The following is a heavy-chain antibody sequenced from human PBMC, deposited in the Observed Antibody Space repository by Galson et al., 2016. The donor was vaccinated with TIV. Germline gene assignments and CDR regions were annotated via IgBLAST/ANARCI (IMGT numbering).Heavy chain of an antibody. D-gene: IGHD5-12*01. V-gene: IGHV4-61*10. CDR2: MYSSGHT. CDR3: ARDIGGYDFDY. CDR1: GGSISGGVYF. J-gene: IGHJ4*02. Sequence: SETLSLTCTVSGGSISGGVYFWSWLRQPAGKGLEWIGRMYSSGHTNYNPPLKSRVAMSVDTSKNQFSLRLSSVTAADTAMYCCARDIGGYDFDYWGQGTLVAVSS.